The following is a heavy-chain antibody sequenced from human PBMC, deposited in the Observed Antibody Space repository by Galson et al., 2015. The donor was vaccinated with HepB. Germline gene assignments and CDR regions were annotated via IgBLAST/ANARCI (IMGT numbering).Heavy chain of an antibody. CDR1: GFTFSDYY. D-gene: IGHD2-21*01. CDR3: ARLRLALFPKYYDY. Sequence: SLRLSCAASGFTFSDYYMSWIRQAPGKGLEWVSYISSSSSYTNHADSVKGRFSISRDNAKNSLYLQMGSLRAEDTAVYYCARLRLALFPKYYDYWGRGTLVTVSS. CDR2: ISSSSSYT. J-gene: IGHJ4*02. V-gene: IGHV3-11*03.